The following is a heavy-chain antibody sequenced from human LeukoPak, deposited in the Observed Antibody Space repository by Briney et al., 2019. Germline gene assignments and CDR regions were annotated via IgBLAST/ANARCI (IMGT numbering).Heavy chain of an antibody. CDR2: ITSSGGTI. CDR1: GFTFISYE. Sequence: GGSLRLSCAASGFTFISYEMNRVRQAPGKGLEWISYITSSGGTIYYADSVKGRFTISRDNAKNSLYLQMNSLRAEDTAVYYCARESRESLDYWGQGTLVTVSS. V-gene: IGHV3-48*03. D-gene: IGHD3-10*01. CDR3: ARESRESLDY. J-gene: IGHJ4*02.